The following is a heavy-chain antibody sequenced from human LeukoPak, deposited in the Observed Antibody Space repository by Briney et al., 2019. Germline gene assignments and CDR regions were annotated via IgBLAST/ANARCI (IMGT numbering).Heavy chain of an antibody. V-gene: IGHV7-4-1*02. CDR1: GYTFTSYD. CDR2: INTNTGNP. CDR3: ASTSGWDPDYFDY. J-gene: IGHJ4*02. Sequence: GASVKVSCKASGYTFTSYDINWVRQATGQGLEWMGWINTNTGNPTYAQGFTGRFVFSLDTSVSTAYLQISSLKAEDTAVYYCASTSGWDPDYFDYWGQGTLVTVSS. D-gene: IGHD6-19*01.